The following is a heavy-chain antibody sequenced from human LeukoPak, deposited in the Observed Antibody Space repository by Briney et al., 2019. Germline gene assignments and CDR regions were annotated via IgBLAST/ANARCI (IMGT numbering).Heavy chain of an antibody. CDR2: ISGSGGST. CDR3: AKEYYDILTGYLHSDY. J-gene: IGHJ4*02. CDR1: GFTFSSYA. D-gene: IGHD3-9*01. Sequence: GGSLRLSCAASGFTFSSYAMSWVRQAPGKGLEWVSAISGSGGSTYYADSVKGRFTISRDNSKNTLYLQMNSLRAEDTAVYYCAKEYYDILTGYLHSDYWGQGTLVTVSS. V-gene: IGHV3-23*01.